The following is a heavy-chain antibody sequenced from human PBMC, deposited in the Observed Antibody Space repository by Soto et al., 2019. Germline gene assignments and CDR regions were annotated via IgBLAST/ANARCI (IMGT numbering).Heavy chain of an antibody. CDR2: ISGIGCIT. CDR3: AKNLGELHLGELSLYRPGLSDAFDI. D-gene: IGHD3-16*02. J-gene: IGHJ3*02. Sequence: PGGSLRLSCAASGFTFSSYAMSWVRQAPGKGLEWVSAISGIGCITYYADSVKGRFTISRDNSKNTLYLQMNSLRAEDTAVYYCAKNLGELHLGELSLYRPGLSDAFDIWGQGTMVTVSS. V-gene: IGHV3-23*01. CDR1: GFTFSSYA.